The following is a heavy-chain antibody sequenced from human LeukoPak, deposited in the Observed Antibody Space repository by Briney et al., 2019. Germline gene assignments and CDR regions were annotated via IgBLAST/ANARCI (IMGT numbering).Heavy chain of an antibody. D-gene: IGHD6-19*01. CDR2: IIPIFGTA. CDR3: AREMIAVAGPNPLSYYMDA. CDR1: GGTFSSYA. J-gene: IGHJ6*03. V-gene: IGHV1-69*05. Sequence: ASVKVSCKASGGTFSSYAISWVRQAPGQGLEWMGGIIPIFGTANYAQKFQGRVTITTDESTSTAYMELSSLRSEDTAVYYCAREMIAVAGPNPLSYYMDAWGKGTTVTVSS.